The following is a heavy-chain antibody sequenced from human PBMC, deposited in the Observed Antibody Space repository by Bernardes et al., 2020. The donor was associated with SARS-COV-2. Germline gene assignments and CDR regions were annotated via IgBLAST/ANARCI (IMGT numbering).Heavy chain of an antibody. Sequence: GGSLRLSCAASGFTFDNYVTQWVRQVPGRGLEWVSLISGDGRSTHYADSVKGRFTISRDNNKNSLYLQMNSLGTEDTALYFCATVLWPGGIDYWGQGTLVTVSS. V-gene: IGHV3-43*02. CDR2: ISGDGRST. CDR1: GFTFDNYV. D-gene: IGHD3-10*01. J-gene: IGHJ4*02. CDR3: ATVLWPGGIDY.